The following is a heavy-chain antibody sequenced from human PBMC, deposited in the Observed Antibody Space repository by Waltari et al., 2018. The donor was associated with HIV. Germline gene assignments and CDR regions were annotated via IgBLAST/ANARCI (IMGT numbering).Heavy chain of an antibody. CDR2: RNPNSGGT. D-gene: IGHD1-26*01. V-gene: IGHV1-2*02. J-gene: IGHJ4*02. CDR3: AREGYSGSFPFDY. Sequence: QVQLVQSGAEVKKPGASVKVSCKASGYTFTGYYMPWVRQAPGQGLEWLGWRNPNSGGTNYAQKFQGRVTMTRDTSISTACMEPSRLRSDDTAVYYCAREGYSGSFPFDYWGQGTLVTVSS. CDR1: GYTFTGYY.